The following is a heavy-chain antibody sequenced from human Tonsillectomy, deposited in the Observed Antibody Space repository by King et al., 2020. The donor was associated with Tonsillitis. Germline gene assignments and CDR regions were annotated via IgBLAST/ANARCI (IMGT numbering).Heavy chain of an antibody. D-gene: IGHD3-10*01. Sequence: VQLVESGGGLVQPGGSLRLSCAASGFTFSSYWMSWVRQAPGKGLEWVANIKQDGSEKYYVDSVKGRFPISRHNDKNSLYLQMNSLRAEDTAVYYCARVIREYHFCSGISYYYDMDVWGQGTTVTVSS. J-gene: IGHJ6*02. CDR3: ARVIREYHFCSGISYYYDMDV. V-gene: IGHV3-7*01. CDR1: GFTFSSYW. CDR2: IKQDGSEK.